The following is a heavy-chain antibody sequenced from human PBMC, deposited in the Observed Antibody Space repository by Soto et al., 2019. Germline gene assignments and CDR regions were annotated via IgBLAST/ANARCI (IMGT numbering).Heavy chain of an antibody. D-gene: IGHD3-22*01. CDR1: GFTFSSYA. CDR3: AKDYYYDSSGYDYYFDY. CDR2: ISGSGGST. V-gene: IGHV3-23*01. Sequence: GSLRLSCAASGFTFSSYAMSWVRQAPGKGLEWVSAISGSGGSTYYGDSVKGRFTISRDNSKNTLYLQMNSLRAEDTAVYYCAKDYYYDSSGYDYYFDYWGQGTLVTVSS. J-gene: IGHJ4*02.